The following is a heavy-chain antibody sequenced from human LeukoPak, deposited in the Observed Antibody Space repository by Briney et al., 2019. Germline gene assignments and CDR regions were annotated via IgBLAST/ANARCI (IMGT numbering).Heavy chain of an antibody. Sequence: ASVKVSCKVSGYTHTELSMHWVRQAPGKGLEWMGGFDPEDGETIYAQKFQGRVTMTEDTSTDTAYMELRSLRSDDTAVYYCARVGSGWSNRNFDYWGQGTLVTVSS. D-gene: IGHD6-19*01. CDR2: FDPEDGET. CDR3: ARVGSGWSNRNFDY. CDR1: GYTHTELS. J-gene: IGHJ4*02. V-gene: IGHV1-24*01.